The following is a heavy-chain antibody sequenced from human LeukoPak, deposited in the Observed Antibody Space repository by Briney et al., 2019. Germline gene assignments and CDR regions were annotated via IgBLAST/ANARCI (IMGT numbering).Heavy chain of an antibody. CDR2: IQPDGIDT. Sequence: PGGSLRLSCATSGFNFNNYGMHWVREPPGKGLEWVALIQPDGIDTYYADSVKGRFTAFRDNSKSTLYLQLNSLTPDDTAIYYCAKRDRTTEFDYWGQGTLVTVSS. CDR3: AKRDRTTEFDY. J-gene: IGHJ4*02. V-gene: IGHV3-30*02. D-gene: IGHD1-1*01. CDR1: GFNFNNYG.